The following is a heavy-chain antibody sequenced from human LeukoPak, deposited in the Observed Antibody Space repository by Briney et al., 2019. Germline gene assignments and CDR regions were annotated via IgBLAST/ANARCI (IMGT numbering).Heavy chain of an antibody. CDR1: GYTFTGYY. V-gene: IGHV1-2*06. CDR2: INPNSGGT. J-gene: IGHJ4*02. Sequence: ASVKVSCKASGYTFTGYYMHWVRQAPGQGLEWMGRINPNSGGTNYAQKFQGRVTMTRDTSISTAYMELRSLRSDDTAVYYCARDFEYSSSSRDYWGQGTLVTVSS. D-gene: IGHD6-6*01. CDR3: ARDFEYSSSSRDY.